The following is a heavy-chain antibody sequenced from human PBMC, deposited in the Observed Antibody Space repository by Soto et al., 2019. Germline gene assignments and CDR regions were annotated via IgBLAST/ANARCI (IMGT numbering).Heavy chain of an antibody. D-gene: IGHD1-1*01. CDR3: ASGSLGYYYYYYMDV. V-gene: IGHV4-59*01. J-gene: IGHJ6*03. CDR2: IYYSGST. Sequence: SETLSLTCTVSGGSISSYYWSWIRQPPGKGLEWIGYIYYSGSTNYNPSLKSRVTISVDTSKNQFSLRLSSVTAADTAVYYCASGSLGYYYYYYMDVWGKGTTVTVSS. CDR1: GGSISSYY.